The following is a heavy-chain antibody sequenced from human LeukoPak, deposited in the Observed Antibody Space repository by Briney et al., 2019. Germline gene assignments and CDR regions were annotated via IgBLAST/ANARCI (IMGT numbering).Heavy chain of an antibody. J-gene: IGHJ4*02. D-gene: IGHD4-11*01. V-gene: IGHV3-7*01. CDR3: AREGNYNFDN. CDR2: IKEDGSEM. CDR1: GFTFSRYW. Sequence: PGGSLRLSCEASGFTFSRYWMSWVRQAPGKGLEGVANIKEDGSEMYCVDSVKGRFTISRDNAKNSLYPQMNSLRAEDTAVYYCAREGNYNFDNWGQGTLVTVSS.